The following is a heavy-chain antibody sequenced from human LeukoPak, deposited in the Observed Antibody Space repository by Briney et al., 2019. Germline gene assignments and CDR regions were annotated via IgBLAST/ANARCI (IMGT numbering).Heavy chain of an antibody. CDR3: ARVGELLWFGELHYMDV. D-gene: IGHD3-10*01. J-gene: IGHJ6*03. CDR2: ISAYNGNT. CDR1: GYTFTSYG. V-gene: IGHV1-18*01. Sequence: ASVKVSCKASGYTFTSYGISWVRQAPGQGLEWMGWISAYNGNTNYAQKLQGGVTMTTDTSTSTAYMELRSLRSDDTAVYYCARVGELLWFGELHYMDVWGKGTTVTISS.